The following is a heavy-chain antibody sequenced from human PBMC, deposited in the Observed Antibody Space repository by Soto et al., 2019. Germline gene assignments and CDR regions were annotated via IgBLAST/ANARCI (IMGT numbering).Heavy chain of an antibody. Sequence: SLRLSCAASGFTFDDYAMHWVRQAPGKGLEWVSGISWNSGSIGYADSVKGRFTISRDNAKNSLYLQMNSLRAEDTALYYCAKDGYQLGDSCDIWGKGT. D-gene: IGHD2-2*01. V-gene: IGHV3-9*01. CDR1: GFTFDDYA. CDR2: ISWNSGSI. CDR3: AKDGYQLGDSCDI. J-gene: IGHJ3*02.